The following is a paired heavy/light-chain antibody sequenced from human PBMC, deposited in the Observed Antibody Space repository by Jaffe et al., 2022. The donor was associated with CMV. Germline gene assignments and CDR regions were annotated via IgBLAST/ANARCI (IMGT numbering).Light chain of an antibody. CDR2: AAS. J-gene: IGKJ2*01. CDR3: QQSYSTPPVT. CDR1: QSISSY. Sequence: DIQMTQSPSSLSASVGDRVTITCRASQSISSYLNWYQQKPGKAPKLLIYAASSLQSGVPSRFSGSGSGTDFTLTISSLQPEDFATYYCQQSYSTPPVTFGQGTKLEIK. V-gene: IGKV1-39*01.
Heavy chain of an antibody. CDR1: GFTFSSYS. CDR3: ARDDMRTQYYYDSSGYYAPDAFDI. D-gene: IGHD3-22*01. V-gene: IGHV3-21*01. CDR2: ISSSSSYI. J-gene: IGHJ3*02. Sequence: EVQLVESGGGLVKPGGSLRLSCAASGFTFSSYSMNWVRQAPGKGLEWVSSISSSSSYIYYADSVKGRFTISRDNAKNSLYLQMNSLRAEDTAVYYCARDDMRTQYYYDSSGYYAPDAFDIWGQGTMVTVSS.